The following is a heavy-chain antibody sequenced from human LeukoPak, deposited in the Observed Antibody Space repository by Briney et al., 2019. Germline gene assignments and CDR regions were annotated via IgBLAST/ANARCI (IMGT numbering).Heavy chain of an antibody. Sequence: PSETLSLTCTVSGGSISSSSYYWGGIRQPPGKGLEWIGSIYYSGSTYYNPSLKSRVTISVDTSKNQFSLKLSSVTAADTAVYYCARNDYGDYIDYWGQGTLVTVSS. CDR2: IYYSGST. CDR1: GGSISSSSYY. J-gene: IGHJ4*02. V-gene: IGHV4-39*01. D-gene: IGHD4-17*01. CDR3: ARNDYGDYIDY.